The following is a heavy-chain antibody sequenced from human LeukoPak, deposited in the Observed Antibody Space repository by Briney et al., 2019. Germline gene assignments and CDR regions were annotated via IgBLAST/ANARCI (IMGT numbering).Heavy chain of an antibody. V-gene: IGHV4-39*01. CDR3: ASPTGYSSSWYQNDAFDI. D-gene: IGHD6-13*01. Sequence: PSETLSLTCTVSGGSISSSSYYWGWIRQPPGRGLEWIGSIYYSGSTYYNPSLKSRVTISVDTSKNQFSLKLSSVTAADTAVYYCASPTGYSSSWYQNDAFDIWGQGTMVTVSS. CDR2: IYYSGST. CDR1: GGSISSSSYY. J-gene: IGHJ3*02.